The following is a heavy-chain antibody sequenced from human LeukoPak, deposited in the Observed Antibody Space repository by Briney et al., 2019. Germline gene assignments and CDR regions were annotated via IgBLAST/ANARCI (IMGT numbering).Heavy chain of an antibody. V-gene: IGHV7-4-1*02. Sequence: ASVTVSFKASGYTFTNYAMNWVRQAPGQGLEWMGWINTNTGNPTYTQGFTGRFVFSLDTSVSTAYLQISSLKAEDTAVYYCARAPPGSGSYYYYYYMDVWGKGTTVTVSS. CDR3: ARAPPGSGSYYYYYYMDV. CDR2: INTNTGNP. J-gene: IGHJ6*03. CDR1: GYTFTNYA. D-gene: IGHD3-10*01.